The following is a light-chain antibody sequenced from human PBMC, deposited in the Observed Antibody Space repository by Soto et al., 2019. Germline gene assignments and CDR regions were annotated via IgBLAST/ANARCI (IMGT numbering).Light chain of an antibody. J-gene: IGKJ4*01. CDR3: QQYGNLPLT. Sequence: EIVLTQSPGTLSLSPGERATLSCWASQSVSFSYLAWYQQKPGQAPRLLIYGASSRAAGIPNRFSGSGSGTNFTLTISRLEPEDFAVYYCQQYGNLPLTFGGGTKVEIK. V-gene: IGKV3-20*01. CDR1: QSVSFSY. CDR2: GAS.